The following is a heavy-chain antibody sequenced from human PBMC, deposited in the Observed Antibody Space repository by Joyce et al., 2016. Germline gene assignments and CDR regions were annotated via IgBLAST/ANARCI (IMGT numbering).Heavy chain of an antibody. V-gene: IGHV1-69*06. CDR1: GGTFSSYA. D-gene: IGHD1-1*01. CDR3: ARGRGGTSYYMDV. J-gene: IGHJ6*03. Sequence: QVQLVQSGAEVKKPGSSVKVSCKASGGTFSSYAISWVRQAPGQGLEGRGRISPVFGTANYAQKFQGGVTITAEKSTSTAYMELSSLRSEDTAVYYCARGRGGTSYYMDVWGKETTVTVSS. CDR2: ISPVFGTA.